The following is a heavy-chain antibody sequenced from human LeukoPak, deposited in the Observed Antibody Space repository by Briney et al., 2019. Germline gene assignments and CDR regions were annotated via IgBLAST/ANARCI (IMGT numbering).Heavy chain of an antibody. D-gene: IGHD2-21*01. CDR2: IKQDGSDT. J-gene: IGHJ4*02. CDR3: ARELFRVVDY. V-gene: IGHV3-7*03. CDR1: GFTFNTYW. Sequence: PGGSLRLSCAVSGFTFNTYWMSWVRQAPGKGLEWVANIKQDGSDTYYVDSVKGRFTISRDNAKNSLYLQMNSLRAEDTAVYYCARELFRVVDYWGQGTLVTVSS.